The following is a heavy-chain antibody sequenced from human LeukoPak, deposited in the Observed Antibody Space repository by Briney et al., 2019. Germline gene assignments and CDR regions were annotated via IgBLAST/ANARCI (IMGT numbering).Heavy chain of an antibody. CDR2: ISLSGST. V-gene: IGHV4-4*02. CDR1: GDSISSSNW. CDR3: ARHFRILRGYSYGPLYYFDY. D-gene: IGHD5-18*01. Sequence: SETLSLTCAVSGDSISSSNWWTWVRQPPGKGLEWIGEISLSGSTNYNPSLKSRVTISLDKSNNQFSLKLSSVTAADTAVYYCARHFRILRGYSYGPLYYFDYWGQGTLVTVSS. J-gene: IGHJ4*02.